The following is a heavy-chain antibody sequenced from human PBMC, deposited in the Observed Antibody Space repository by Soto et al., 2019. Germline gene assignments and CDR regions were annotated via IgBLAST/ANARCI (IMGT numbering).Heavy chain of an antibody. J-gene: IGHJ4*02. V-gene: IGHV3-15*01. Sequence: GVSLRLSCAASGFTFNTAWMSWVRQAPGEGLEWVGRIKSKTDGGTTDFAAPVKGRFTLSRDDSKNTVYLQMNSLKIEDTAVYYCTTGLAAAGTNYWGQGTLVTVSS. CDR2: IKSKTDGGTT. CDR3: TTGLAAAGTNY. CDR1: GFTFNTAW. D-gene: IGHD6-13*01.